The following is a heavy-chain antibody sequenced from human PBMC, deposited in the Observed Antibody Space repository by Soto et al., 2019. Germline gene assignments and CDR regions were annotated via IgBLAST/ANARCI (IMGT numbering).Heavy chain of an antibody. Sequence: PAGSLRLSCAASGFSFSLSLMNWARQAPGKGLEWVGHIKSKTDGETTDYAASVKGRFTISRDDSENMLYLQMNSPEIEDTAMYYCTTLGPSWGQGTQVTVSS. CDR1: GFSFSLSL. CDR3: TTLGPS. CDR2: IKSKTDGETT. J-gene: IGHJ5*02. V-gene: IGHV3-15*07.